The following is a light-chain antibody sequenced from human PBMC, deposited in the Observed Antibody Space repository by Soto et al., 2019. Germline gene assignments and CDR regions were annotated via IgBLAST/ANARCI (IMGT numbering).Light chain of an antibody. CDR2: EVS. V-gene: IGLV2-14*01. CDR3: SSFTSAYTFV. CDR1: SSDVGGYNY. J-gene: IGLJ1*01. Sequence: QSALAQAAAVSGSPGQSIAISCTGTSSDVGGYNYVSWYQQHPGKAPKLLSSEVSIRPSGVSDRFSGSKSGNTASLTISGLQTEDEADYYCSSFTSAYTFVFGRGTKVTVL.